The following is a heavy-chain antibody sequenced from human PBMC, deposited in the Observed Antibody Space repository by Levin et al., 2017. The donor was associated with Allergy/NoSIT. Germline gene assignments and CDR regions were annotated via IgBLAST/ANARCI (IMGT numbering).Heavy chain of an antibody. D-gene: IGHD6-19*01. V-gene: IGHV5-51*01. J-gene: IGHJ4*02. CDR1: GYSFTNYW. CDR2: TSPGDSDT. CDR3: ARRGIHGSGWYFDY. Sequence: GGSLRLSCKGSGYSFTNYWIGWVRQMPVKGLEWMGITSPGDSDTRYSPSFQGQVTISADKSNSTAYLQWSSLRASDTAMYFCARRGIHGSGWYFDYWGQGTLVTVSS.